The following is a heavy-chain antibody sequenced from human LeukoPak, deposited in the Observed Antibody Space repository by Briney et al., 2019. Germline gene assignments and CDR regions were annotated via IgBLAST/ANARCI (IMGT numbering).Heavy chain of an antibody. CDR3: ARHMYMDV. CDR2: VYPGDSDT. V-gene: IGHV5-51*01. CDR1: GYSFTNYW. Sequence: GESLKISCKGSGYSFTNYWIGWVRQMPGKGLEWMGIVYPGDSDTRYSPSFQGHVTISADKSISTVYLQWSSLEASDAAMYYCARHMYMDVWGKGTTVTVSS. J-gene: IGHJ6*03.